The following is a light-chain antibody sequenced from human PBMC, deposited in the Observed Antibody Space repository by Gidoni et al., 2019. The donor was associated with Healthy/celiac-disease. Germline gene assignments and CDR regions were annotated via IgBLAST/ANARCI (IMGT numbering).Light chain of an antibody. CDR3: QQLKNYPLT. J-gene: IGKJ4*01. V-gene: IGKV1-9*01. CDR2: AAS. Sequence: DIQFTQSPSFLSASVGDRVTITCRASQDINNYLVWYQQQPGKAPNLLIDAASTLESGVPSRFSGSGSGTKYTLTISSLQPEDFATYYCQQLKNYPLTFGGGTKVE. CDR1: QDINNY.